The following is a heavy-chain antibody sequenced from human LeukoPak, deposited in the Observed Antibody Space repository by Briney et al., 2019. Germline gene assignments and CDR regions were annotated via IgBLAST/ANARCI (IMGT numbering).Heavy chain of an antibody. CDR2: ISGTSTT. CDR3: ASYSGSYYYFDY. V-gene: IGHV3-48*03. D-gene: IGHD1-26*01. Sequence: SGGSLRLSCAASGFIFSSYEMNWVRQAPGKGLEWVSYISGTSTTYYADSVKGRFTISRDNAKNSLYLQMNSLRAEDTAVYYCASYSGSYYYFDYWGQGTLVTVSS. J-gene: IGHJ4*02. CDR1: GFIFSSYE.